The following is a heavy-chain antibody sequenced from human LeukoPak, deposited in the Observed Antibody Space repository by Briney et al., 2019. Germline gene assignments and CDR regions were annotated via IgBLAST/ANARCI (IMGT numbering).Heavy chain of an antibody. CDR2: IKQDGSEK. J-gene: IGHJ6*02. D-gene: IGHD6-19*01. Sequence: GGSLRLSCAASGFTFSSYWMSWVRQAPGKGLEWVANIKQDGSEKYYVDSVKGRFTISRDNAKNSLYLQMNSLRAEDTAVYYCARDLDGYSSGWWHYYYGMDVWGQGTTVTVSS. CDR1: GFTFSSYW. V-gene: IGHV3-7*01. CDR3: ARDLDGYSSGWWHYYYGMDV.